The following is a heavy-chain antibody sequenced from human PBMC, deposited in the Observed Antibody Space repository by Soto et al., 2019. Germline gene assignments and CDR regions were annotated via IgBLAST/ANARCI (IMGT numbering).Heavy chain of an antibody. Sequence: PGGSLRLSCAASGFTFSNAWMSWVRQAPGKGLEWVGRIKSKTDGGTADYAGPVKGRFTFSRDDSKNTLYVQMNSLKTEDTAVYYCTTRIPKGKWERGPWDQGTLFTVSS. CDR1: GFTFSNAW. J-gene: IGHJ5*02. CDR3: TTRIPKGKWERGP. V-gene: IGHV3-15*05. D-gene: IGHD1-26*01. CDR2: IKSKTDGGTA.